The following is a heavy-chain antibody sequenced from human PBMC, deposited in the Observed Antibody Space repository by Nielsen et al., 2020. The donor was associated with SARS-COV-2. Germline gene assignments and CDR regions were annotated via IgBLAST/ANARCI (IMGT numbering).Heavy chain of an antibody. V-gene: IGHV1-45*02. CDR3: ARSSITGTSPRGAFDI. J-gene: IGHJ3*02. CDR2: IIPYSAAT. D-gene: IGHD7-27*01. Sequence: WVRQAPGQALEWMGWIIPYSAATNTAQRFQDRLTITRDTSLSTTYMELSSLTSEDTAMYFCARSSITGTSPRGAFDIWGQGTMVTVSS.